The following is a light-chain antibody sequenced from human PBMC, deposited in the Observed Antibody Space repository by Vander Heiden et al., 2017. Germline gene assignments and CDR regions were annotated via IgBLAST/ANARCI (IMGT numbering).Light chain of an antibody. CDR2: KDS. V-gene: IGLV3-25*03. Sequence: SYELTPPPSVSVSPGQTARITCSGDALPKQYAYWYQQKPGQAPGLVIYKDSERPSGIPERFSGSSSGKTATLTISGVQAEDEADYYCQSADRSGTFVFGGGTKMTVL. CDR1: ALPKQY. CDR3: QSADRSGTFV. J-gene: IGLJ3*02.